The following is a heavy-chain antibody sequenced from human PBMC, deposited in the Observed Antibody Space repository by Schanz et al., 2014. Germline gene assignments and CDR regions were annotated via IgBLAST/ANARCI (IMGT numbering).Heavy chain of an antibody. CDR1: GFTFTGHW. D-gene: IGHD2-8*01. CDR2: TSHDGSFT. J-gene: IGHJ5*02. CDR3: ASRSVYAPT. Sequence: VQLVESGGGLVQPGGSLRLSCAASGFTFTGHWMSWVRQAPGKGLEWVSRTSHDGSFTTFADSVKGRFTISRDNSKNTLYLQMNSLRAEDTAVYYCASRSVYAPTWGQGILVTVSS. V-gene: IGHV3-74*02.